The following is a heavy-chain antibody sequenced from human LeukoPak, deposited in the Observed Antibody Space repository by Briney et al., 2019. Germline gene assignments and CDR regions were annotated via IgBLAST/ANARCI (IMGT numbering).Heavy chain of an antibody. V-gene: IGHV3-72*01. Sequence: GESLRLSCAASGFTFSDYYMDWVRQAPGKGLEWIGRIRNKANSYTSEYAASVKGKFTISRDDSKNSLYLQVNSLKTEDTAVYYCTRRAAAGALDYWGQGTLVTVSS. CDR1: GFTFSDYY. CDR2: IRNKANSYTS. J-gene: IGHJ4*02. CDR3: TRRAAAGALDY. D-gene: IGHD6-13*01.